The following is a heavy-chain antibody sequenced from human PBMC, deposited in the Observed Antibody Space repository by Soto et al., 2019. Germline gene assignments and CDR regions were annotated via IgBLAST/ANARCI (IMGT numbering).Heavy chain of an antibody. V-gene: IGHV3-23*01. J-gene: IGHJ4*02. Sequence: PGGSLRLSCAASGFTFSSYAMSWVRQAPGKGLEWVSAISGSGGSTYYADSVKGRFTISRDNSKNTLYLQMNSLRAEDTAVYYCAKDHEGPFSMITRGYFDYWGQGTLVTVSS. D-gene: IGHD3-22*01. CDR2: ISGSGGST. CDR3: AKDHEGPFSMITRGYFDY. CDR1: GFTFSSYA.